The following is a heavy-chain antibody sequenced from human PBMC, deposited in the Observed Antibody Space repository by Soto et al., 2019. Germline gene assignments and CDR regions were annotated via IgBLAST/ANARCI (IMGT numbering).Heavy chain of an antibody. D-gene: IGHD2-15*01. V-gene: IGHV3-21*01. Sequence: GGSLRLSCAASGFTFSSYSMNWVRQAPGKGLEWVSSISSSSSYIYYADSVKGRFTISRDNAKNSLYLQMNSLRAEETAVYYCARGSVVVVAAVERSQKKYYYYYMDVWGKGTTVTVSS. J-gene: IGHJ6*03. CDR3: ARGSVVVVAAVERSQKKYYYYYMDV. CDR2: ISSSSSYI. CDR1: GFTFSSYS.